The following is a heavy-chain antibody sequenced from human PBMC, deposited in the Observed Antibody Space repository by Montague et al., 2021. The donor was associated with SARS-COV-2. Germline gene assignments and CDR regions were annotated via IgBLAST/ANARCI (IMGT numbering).Heavy chain of an antibody. J-gene: IGHJ5*02. CDR2: LYGGDNS. D-gene: IGHD3-16*01. V-gene: IGHV3-66*01. Sequence: SVRLSCAASGFTVSTNYVSWVRQAPGKGLEWVAVLYGGDNSNYTDSVKGRFTISRDNSKNTLYLQMKSLRAEDTALYYCARSIGGFDPWGQGTLVTVSS. CDR3: ARSIGGFDP. CDR1: GFTVSTNY.